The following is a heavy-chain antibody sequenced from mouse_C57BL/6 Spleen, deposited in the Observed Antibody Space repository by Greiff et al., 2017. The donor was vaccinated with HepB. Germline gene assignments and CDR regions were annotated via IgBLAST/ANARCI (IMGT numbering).Heavy chain of an antibody. CDR3: TSYYGSSYRFAY. Sequence: EVQGVESGAELVRPGASVKLSCTASGFNIKDYYMHWVKQRPEQGLEWIGRIDPEDGDTEYAPKFQGKATMTADTSSNTAYLQLSSLTSEDTAVYYCTSYYGSSYRFAYWGQGTLVTVSA. CDR2: IDPEDGDT. J-gene: IGHJ3*01. CDR1: GFNIKDYY. V-gene: IGHV14-1*01. D-gene: IGHD1-1*01.